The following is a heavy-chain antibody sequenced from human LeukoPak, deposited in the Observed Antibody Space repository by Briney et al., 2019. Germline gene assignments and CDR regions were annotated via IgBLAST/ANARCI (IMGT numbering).Heavy chain of an antibody. D-gene: IGHD3-16*01. CDR2: IYYSGST. J-gene: IGHJ4*02. Sequence: SETLSLTCTVSGGSISSYYWSWLRQPPGKGLEWIGYIYYSGSTNYNPSLKSRVTISVDTSKNQFSLKLSSVTAADTAVYYCARVMITFGGVISDYFDYWGQGTLVTVSS. V-gene: IGHV4-59*01. CDR3: ARVMITFGGVISDYFDY. CDR1: GGSISSYY.